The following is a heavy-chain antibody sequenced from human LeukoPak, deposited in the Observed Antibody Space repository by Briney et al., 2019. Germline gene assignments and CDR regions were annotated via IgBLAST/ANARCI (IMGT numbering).Heavy chain of an antibody. CDR1: GYTFTSYY. Sequence: ASVKVSCKASGYTFTSYYMHWVRQAPGQGLEWMGIINPSGGSTSYAQKFQGRVTMTRDTSTSTVYMELSSLRSEDTAVYYCATLICGGYCNNGFDNWGQGTLVTVSS. D-gene: IGHD2-21*01. J-gene: IGHJ4*02. V-gene: IGHV1-46*01. CDR2: INPSGGST. CDR3: ATLICGGYCNNGFDN.